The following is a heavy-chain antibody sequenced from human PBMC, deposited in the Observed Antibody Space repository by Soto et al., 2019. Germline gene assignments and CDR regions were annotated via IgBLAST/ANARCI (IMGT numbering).Heavy chain of an antibody. CDR1: GFTFSSYS. J-gene: IGHJ4*02. Sequence: GGSLRLSCAASGFTFSSYSMNWVRQAPGKGLEWVSSISSSSSYIYYADSVKGRFTISRDNAKNSLYLQMNSLRAEDMAVYDGARGGVRGVIIGGNFDYWGQGTLVTVSS. V-gene: IGHV3-21*01. CDR3: ARGGVRGVIIGGNFDY. CDR2: ISSSSSYI. D-gene: IGHD3-10*01.